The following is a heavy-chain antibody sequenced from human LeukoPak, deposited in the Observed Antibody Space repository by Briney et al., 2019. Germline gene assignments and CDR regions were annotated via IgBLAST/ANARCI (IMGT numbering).Heavy chain of an antibody. CDR3: ARANGSGSYYNEYYFDY. J-gene: IGHJ4*02. V-gene: IGHV4-30-4*01. CDR1: GGSISSGDYY. CDR2: IYYSGST. Sequence: SETLSLTCTVSGGSISSGDYYWSWIRQPPGKGLEWIGYIYYSGSTYYNPSLKSRVTISVDTSKNQFSLKLSSVTAADTAVYYCARANGSGSYYNEYYFDYWGQGTLVTVSS. D-gene: IGHD3-10*01.